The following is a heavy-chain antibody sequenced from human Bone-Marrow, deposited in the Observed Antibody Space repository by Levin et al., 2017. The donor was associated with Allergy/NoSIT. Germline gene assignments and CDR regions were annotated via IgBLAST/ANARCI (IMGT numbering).Heavy chain of an antibody. D-gene: IGHD6-19*01. CDR3: AREGGFLRRAVAGSSVDY. V-gene: IGHV3-7*01. CDR1: GFIFDTYW. Sequence: GGSLRLSCTASGFIFDTYWMSWVRQAPGKGLEWVANIKQDGSDKYYVDSVMGRFTISRDNAKNSLYLQMNSLRAEDTAVYYCAREGGFLRRAVAGSSVDYWGQGTLVTVSS. J-gene: IGHJ4*02. CDR2: IKQDGSDK.